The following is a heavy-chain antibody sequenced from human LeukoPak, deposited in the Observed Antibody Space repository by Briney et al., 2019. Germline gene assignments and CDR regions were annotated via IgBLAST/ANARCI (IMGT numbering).Heavy chain of an antibody. Sequence: GGSLRLSCAASGFTFSSYAMSWVRQAPGKGLEWVSAISGSGGSTYYADSVKGRFTISRDNSKNTLYLQMNSLGAEDTAVYYCAKHSGDSYGYYFDHWGQRTLVTVSS. CDR3: AKHSGDSYGYYFDH. CDR1: GFTFSSYA. J-gene: IGHJ4*02. CDR2: ISGSGGST. D-gene: IGHD5-18*01. V-gene: IGHV3-23*01.